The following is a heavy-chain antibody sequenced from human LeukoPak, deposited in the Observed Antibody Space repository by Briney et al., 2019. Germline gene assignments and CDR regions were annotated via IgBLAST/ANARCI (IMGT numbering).Heavy chain of an antibody. D-gene: IGHD6-19*01. CDR3: AKVGGSSGWYKYYFDY. CDR1: GFTVSSNH. Sequence: PGGSLRLSCAVSGFTVSSNHMSWVRQAPGKGLEWVSVFYSGGDTHYADSVKGRFTISRDNSKNTLYLQMDSLRAEDTAVYYCAKVGGSSGWYKYYFDYWGQGTLVTVSS. V-gene: IGHV3-53*01. J-gene: IGHJ4*02. CDR2: FYSGGDT.